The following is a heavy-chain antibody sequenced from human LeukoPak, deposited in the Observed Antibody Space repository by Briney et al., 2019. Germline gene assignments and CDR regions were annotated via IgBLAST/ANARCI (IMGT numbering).Heavy chain of an antibody. CDR1: GFDFSKYE. J-gene: IGHJ4*02. CDR2: ISTTGMTP. V-gene: IGHV3-48*03. CDR3: AKPDGSGYSLDY. D-gene: IGHD3-22*01. Sequence: PGGSLGLSCVASGFDFSKYEMNWVRQAPGKGLEWIAYISTTGMTPFYAGSVKGRFTISRDNAKNSLHLQMKSLRGEDTAVYFCAKPDGSGYSLDYWGQGTLVTVSS.